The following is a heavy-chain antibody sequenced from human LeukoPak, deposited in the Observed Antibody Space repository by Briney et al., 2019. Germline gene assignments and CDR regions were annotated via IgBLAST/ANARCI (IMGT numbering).Heavy chain of an antibody. D-gene: IGHD3-22*01. CDR2: IDRAGKRT. J-gene: IGHJ6*02. Sequence: PGGSLRLSCAASGFTFSSYWMHWVRQAPGKGLVWVSRIDRAGKRTSYADSVKGRFTISRDNAKNTLYLQMNSLRAEDTAVYYCARVAGDSSGYYLVYYYYGMDVWGQGTTVTVSS. CDR3: ARVAGDSSGYYLVYYYYGMDV. V-gene: IGHV3-74*01. CDR1: GFTFSSYW.